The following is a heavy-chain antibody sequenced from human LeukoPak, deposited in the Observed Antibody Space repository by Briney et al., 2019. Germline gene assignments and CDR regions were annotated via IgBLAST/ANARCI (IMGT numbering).Heavy chain of an antibody. CDR1: GFTFSSYG. CDR3: ARDNYYDSSGYYPETYYYGMDG. CDR2: IWYDGSNK. Sequence: RGSLRLSCAASGFTFSSYGMHWVRQAPGKGLEWVAVIWYDGSNKYYADSVKGRFTISRDNSKNTLYLQMNSLRAEDTAVYYCARDNYYDSSGYYPETYYYGMDGWGQGTTVTVSS. D-gene: IGHD3-22*01. V-gene: IGHV3-33*01. J-gene: IGHJ6*02.